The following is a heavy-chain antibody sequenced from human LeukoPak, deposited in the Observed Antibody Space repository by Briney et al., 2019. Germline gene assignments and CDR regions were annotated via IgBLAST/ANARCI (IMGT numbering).Heavy chain of an antibody. J-gene: IGHJ4*02. CDR1: GYTFTGYY. Sequence: ASVKVSCKASGYTFTGYYMQWVRQAPGQGLEWMVWINTNSGGTNYAQKFQGRVTMTRDTSISTAYMELSRLRSDDTAVYYCARAEITIFGVVYEFDYWGQGTLVTVSS. D-gene: IGHD3-3*01. CDR2: INTNSGGT. CDR3: ARAEITIFGVVYEFDY. V-gene: IGHV1-2*02.